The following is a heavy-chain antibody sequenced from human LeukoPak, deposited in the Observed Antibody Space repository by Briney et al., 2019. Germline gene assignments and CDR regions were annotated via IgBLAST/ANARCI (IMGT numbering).Heavy chain of an antibody. V-gene: IGHV3-7*01. Sequence: GGSLRLSCAASGFTFSSYWMSWVRQTPGKRLEWVANMNIDGSEKYYADSVKGRFSISRDNARNSVYLQMNSLRVEDTAVYYCARDPVEWELLLDYWGQGTLVTVSS. CDR3: ARDPVEWELLLDY. CDR2: MNIDGSEK. J-gene: IGHJ4*02. CDR1: GFTFSSYW. D-gene: IGHD1-26*01.